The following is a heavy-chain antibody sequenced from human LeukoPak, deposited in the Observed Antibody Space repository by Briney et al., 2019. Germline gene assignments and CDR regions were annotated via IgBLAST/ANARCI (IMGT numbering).Heavy chain of an antibody. CDR1: GFTFSSYS. D-gene: IGHD3-9*01. Sequence: GGSLRLPCAASGFTFSSYSMNRVRQAPGKGLEWVSSISSSSSYIYYADSVKGRFTISRDNAKNSLYLQMNSLRAEDTAVYYCARGPERKYYDILTGYLNWYFDLWGRGTLVTVSS. CDR2: ISSSSSYI. CDR3: ARGPERKYYDILTGYLNWYFDL. V-gene: IGHV3-21*01. J-gene: IGHJ2*01.